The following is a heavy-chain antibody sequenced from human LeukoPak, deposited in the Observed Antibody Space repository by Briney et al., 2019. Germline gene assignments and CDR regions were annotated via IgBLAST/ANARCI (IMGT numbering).Heavy chain of an antibody. J-gene: IGHJ4*02. CDR1: GGSISSSSYY. CDR2: TYYSGST. V-gene: IGHV4-39*01. D-gene: IGHD6-19*01. CDR3: YRRVAVAGRTAPTFDY. Sequence: SETLSLTCTVSGGSISSSSYYWGWIRQPPGKGLEWIGSTYYSGSTYYNPSLKSRVTISVDTSKNQFSLKLSSVTAADTAVYYCYRRVAVAGRTAPTFDYWGQGTLVTVSS.